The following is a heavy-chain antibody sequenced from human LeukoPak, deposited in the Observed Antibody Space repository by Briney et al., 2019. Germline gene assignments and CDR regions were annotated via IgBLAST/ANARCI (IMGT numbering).Heavy chain of an antibody. Sequence: GGSLRLSCAASGFTFNTYAMTWVRQAPGKGLEWVSSISGNSAFIYYADSVRGRFTISRDNAKNSLYLQMNSLRAEDTAVYYCARGHTSGWSNFDCWGLGTLVTVSS. CDR3: ARGHTSGWSNFDC. D-gene: IGHD6-19*01. CDR2: ISGNSAFI. CDR1: GFTFNTYA. J-gene: IGHJ4*02. V-gene: IGHV3-21*01.